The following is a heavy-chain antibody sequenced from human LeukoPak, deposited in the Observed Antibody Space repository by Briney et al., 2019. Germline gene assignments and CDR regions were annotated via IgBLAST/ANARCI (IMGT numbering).Heavy chain of an antibody. D-gene: IGHD5-18*01. Sequence: SSETLSLTCAVYGGSFSGYYWSWIRQPPGKGLEWIGEINHSGSTNYNPSLKSRVTISVDTSKNQFSLKLSSVTAADTAVYYCARGPLRGYSYGYPRYYYGMDVWGQGTTVTVSS. V-gene: IGHV4-34*01. J-gene: IGHJ6*02. CDR2: INHSGST. CDR1: GGSFSGYY. CDR3: ARGPLRGYSYGYPRYYYGMDV.